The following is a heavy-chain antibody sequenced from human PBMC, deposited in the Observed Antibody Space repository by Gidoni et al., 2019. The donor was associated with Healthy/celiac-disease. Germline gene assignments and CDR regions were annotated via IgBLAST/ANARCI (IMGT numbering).Heavy chain of an antibody. J-gene: IGHJ6*02. CDR2: INHSGST. CDR3: ARGGMPYGMDV. V-gene: IGHV4-34*01. CDR1: GGSFSGYY. Sequence: QVQLQQWGAGLLKPSETLSLTCAVYGGSFSGYYWSWIRQPPGKGLEWIGEINHSGSTNYNPSLKSRVNISVDTSKNQFSLKLSSVTAADTAVYYCARGGMPYGMDVWGQGTTVTVSS. D-gene: IGHD2-2*01.